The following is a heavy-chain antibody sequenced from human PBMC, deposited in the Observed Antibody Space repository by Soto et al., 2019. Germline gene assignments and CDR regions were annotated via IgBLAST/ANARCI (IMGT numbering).Heavy chain of an antibody. CDR2: ISYDGSNK. Sequence: QVQLVESGGGVVQPGRSLRLSCAASGFTFSSYAMHWVRQAPGKGLEWVAVISYDGSNKYYADSVKGRFTISRDNSKNTLHLQMNSLRAEDTAVYYCARDPFYGGTLDYWGQGTLVTVSS. CDR3: ARDPFYGGTLDY. J-gene: IGHJ4*02. D-gene: IGHD2-15*01. V-gene: IGHV3-30-3*01. CDR1: GFTFSSYA.